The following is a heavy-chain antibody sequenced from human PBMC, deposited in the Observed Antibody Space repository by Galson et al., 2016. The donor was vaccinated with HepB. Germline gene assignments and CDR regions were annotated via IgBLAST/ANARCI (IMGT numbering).Heavy chain of an antibody. CDR3: AKGTTRRGYSYGKGAFDI. CDR2: ISHDGTNK. V-gene: IGHV3-30*18. Sequence: SLRLSCAASGFSFSSHGMHWVRQAPGKGLEWVAMISHDGTNKYYVDSVKGRFTLSRDNSKNAMYLQMIRLRAEDTAVYFCAKGTTRRGYSYGKGAFDIWGQGKMVTVSS. J-gene: IGHJ3*02. CDR1: GFSFSSHG. D-gene: IGHD5-18*01.